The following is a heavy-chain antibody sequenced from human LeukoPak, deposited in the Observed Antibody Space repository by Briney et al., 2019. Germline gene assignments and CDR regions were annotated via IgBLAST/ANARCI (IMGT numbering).Heavy chain of an antibody. Sequence: SETLSLTCTVSAGSMRTYYWSWIRQPPGKGLEWVGCIYYTGGTNYSPSLKSRITISVATSKSQFSLKLISVTAADTAVYCCARGTEQFICSATSCLFGYWGQGTLVTVSS. CDR1: AGSMRTYY. J-gene: IGHJ4*02. CDR2: IYYTGGT. D-gene: IGHD2-2*01. CDR3: ARGTEQFICSATSCLFGY. V-gene: IGHV4-59*01.